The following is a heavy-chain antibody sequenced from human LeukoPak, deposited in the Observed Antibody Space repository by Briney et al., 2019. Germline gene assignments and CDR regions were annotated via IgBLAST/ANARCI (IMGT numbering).Heavy chain of an antibody. CDR2: FDPEDGET. CDR3: ATTQMTTVTTGHWFDP. Sequence: ASVKVSCKVSGYTLTELSMHWVRQAPGKGLEWMGGFDPEDGETIYAQKFQGRVTMTVDTSTDTAYMELSSLRSEDTAVYYCATTQMTTVTTGHWFDPWGQGTLVTVSS. J-gene: IGHJ5*02. V-gene: IGHV1-24*01. CDR1: GYTLTELS. D-gene: IGHD4-17*01.